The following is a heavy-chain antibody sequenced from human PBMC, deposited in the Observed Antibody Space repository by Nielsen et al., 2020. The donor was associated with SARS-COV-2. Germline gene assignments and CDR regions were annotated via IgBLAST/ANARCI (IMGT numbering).Heavy chain of an antibody. CDR2: IIPIFGTA. CDR3: ARVYIGYCTNGVCAHFDY. CDR1: GGTFSSYA. D-gene: IGHD2-8*01. J-gene: IGHJ4*02. Sequence: SVKVSCKASGGTFSSYAISWVRQAPGQGLEWMGGIIPIFGTANYAQKFQGRVTITADESTSTAYMELSSLRSEDTAVYYCARVYIGYCTNGVCAHFDYWGQGTLVTVSS. V-gene: IGHV1-69*13.